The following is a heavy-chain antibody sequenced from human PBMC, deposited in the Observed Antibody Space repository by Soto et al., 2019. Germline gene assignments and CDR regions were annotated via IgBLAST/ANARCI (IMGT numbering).Heavy chain of an antibody. Sequence: QAQLVQSGAEVKRPGASLKVSCKTSGYNFIAYYVHSVRQAHGQGLEWMGYVRPNNGATFYAQKFLVSVTLTRDTSISTAYMDLKRLTSDDTDIYYCARIEGSASLAGDWGQGTQVTVSS. CDR3: ARIEGSASLAGD. CDR2: VRPNNGAT. D-gene: IGHD3-16*01. J-gene: IGHJ4*02. V-gene: IGHV1-2*02. CDR1: GYNFIAYY.